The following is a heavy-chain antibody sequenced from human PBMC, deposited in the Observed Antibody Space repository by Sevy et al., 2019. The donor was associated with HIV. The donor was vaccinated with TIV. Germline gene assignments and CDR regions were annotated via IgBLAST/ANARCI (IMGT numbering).Heavy chain of an antibody. J-gene: IGHJ6*02. Sequence: SEILSLTCAVYGGSFSGYYWSWIRQPPGKGLEWIGEINHSGSTNYNPSLKSRVTISVDTSKNQFSLKLSSVTAADTAVYYCARGLVLLWFRESRGYGMDVWGQGTTVTVSS. CDR3: ARGLVLLWFRESRGYGMDV. D-gene: IGHD3-10*01. CDR1: GGSFSGYY. V-gene: IGHV4-34*01. CDR2: INHSGST.